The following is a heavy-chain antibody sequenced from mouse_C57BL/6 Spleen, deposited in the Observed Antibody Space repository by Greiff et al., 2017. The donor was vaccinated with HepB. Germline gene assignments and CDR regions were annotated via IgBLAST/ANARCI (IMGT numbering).Heavy chain of an antibody. D-gene: IGHD2-4*01. CDR3: ARGITPYYFDY. Sequence: VQLQQSGAELVRPGASVKLSCKASGYTFTDYYINWVKQRPGQGLEWIARIYPGSGNTYYNEKFKGKATLTADKSSSTAYMQLSSLTSEDSAVYFCARGITPYYFDYWGQGTTLTVSS. J-gene: IGHJ2*01. CDR2: IYPGSGNT. V-gene: IGHV1-76*01. CDR1: GYTFTDYY.